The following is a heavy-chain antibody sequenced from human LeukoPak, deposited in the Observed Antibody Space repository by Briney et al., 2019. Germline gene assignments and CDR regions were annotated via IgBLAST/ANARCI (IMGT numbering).Heavy chain of an antibody. V-gene: IGHV3-53*01. CDR3: ARDLGSSNS. CDR1: GFSVSGNY. CDR2: IYADGST. Sequence: GGSLRLSCAASGFSVSGNYINWVRQPPGKGLEWVSVIYADGSTFYADTVKGRFTISRDTSRDNILYLQMNSLRAEDTAVYYCARDLGSSNSWGQETLVTVSS. J-gene: IGHJ4*02. D-gene: IGHD6-6*01.